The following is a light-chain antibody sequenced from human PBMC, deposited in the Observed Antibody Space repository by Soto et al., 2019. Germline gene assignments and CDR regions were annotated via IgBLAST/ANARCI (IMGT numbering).Light chain of an antibody. CDR2: KVS. Sequence: DVVMTQSPLSLPATLGQPASSSCRSSQSLVYSDGNTYLNWFQQRPGHSPRRLISKVSNRDSGVRDRLSGSASRTDVTQKISRVEAADVGVYSYMQGTHWPPAYTCGQGTKLEIK. CDR1: QSLVYSDGNTY. J-gene: IGKJ2*01. V-gene: IGKV2-30*01. CDR3: MQGTHWPPAYT.